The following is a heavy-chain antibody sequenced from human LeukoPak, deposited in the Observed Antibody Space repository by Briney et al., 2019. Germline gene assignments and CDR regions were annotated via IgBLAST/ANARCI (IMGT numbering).Heavy chain of an antibody. Sequence: SQTLSLTCTVSGGSISSGDYYWSWIRQPPGKGLEWIGYIYYSGSTYYNPTLKSRVTISVDTSNNQFSLKLSSVTAADTAVYYCARDLPALVPDYWGQGTLVTVSS. J-gene: IGHJ4*02. CDR1: GGSISSGDYY. CDR2: IYYSGST. D-gene: IGHD5-18*01. V-gene: IGHV4-30-4*01. CDR3: ARDLPALVPDY.